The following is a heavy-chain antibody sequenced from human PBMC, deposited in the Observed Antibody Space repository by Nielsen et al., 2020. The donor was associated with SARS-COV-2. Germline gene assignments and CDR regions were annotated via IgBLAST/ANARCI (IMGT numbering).Heavy chain of an antibody. V-gene: IGHV3-21*01. J-gene: IGHJ6*02. Sequence: GESLKTSCAASGFTFSSYSMNWVRQAPGKGLEWVSSISSSSSYIYYADSVKGRLTISRNNAKNSLYLQMNSLGAEDTAVYYCARDGAILLWFGELREYYYYGMDVWGQGTTVTVSS. CDR2: ISSSSSYI. D-gene: IGHD3-10*01. CDR3: ARDGAILLWFGELREYYYYGMDV. CDR1: GFTFSSYS.